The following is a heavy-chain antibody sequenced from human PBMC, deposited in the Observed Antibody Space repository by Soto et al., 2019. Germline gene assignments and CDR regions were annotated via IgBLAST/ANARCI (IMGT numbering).Heavy chain of an antibody. CDR2: IIPIFGTA. CDR3: ASATAIILEYSSSSLFDQHYYYGMDV. D-gene: IGHD6-6*01. J-gene: IGHJ6*02. CDR1: GGTFSSYA. V-gene: IGHV1-69*13. Sequence: SVKVSCKASGGTFSSYAISWVRQAPGQGLEWMGGIIPIFGTANYAQKFQGRVTITADESTSTAYMELSSLRSEDTAVYYCASATAIILEYSSSSLFDQHYYYGMDVWGQGTTVTV.